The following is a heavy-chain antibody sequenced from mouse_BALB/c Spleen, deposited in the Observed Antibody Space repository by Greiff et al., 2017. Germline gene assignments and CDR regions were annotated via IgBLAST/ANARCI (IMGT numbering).Heavy chain of an antibody. CDR3: ARRPDYAMDY. J-gene: IGHJ4*01. CDR2: ISYSGST. CDR1: GYSITSDYA. V-gene: IGHV3-2*02. Sequence: DVKLVESGPGLVKPSQSLSLTCTVTGYSITSDYAWNWIRQFPGNKLEWMGYISYSGSTSYNPSLKSRISITRDTSKNQFFLQLNSVTTEDTATYYCARRPDYAMDYWGQGTSVTVSS.